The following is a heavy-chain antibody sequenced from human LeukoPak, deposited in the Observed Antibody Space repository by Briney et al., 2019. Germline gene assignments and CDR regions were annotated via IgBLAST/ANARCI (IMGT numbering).Heavy chain of an antibody. D-gene: IGHD1-26*01. CDR3: ARNHSSASYTYSYYHFDV. CDR1: GGSISSYY. Sequence: SETLSLTCTVSGGSISSYYWSWIRQPPGKGLEWIGYIYYSGSTNYNPSLKSRVTISVDTSKNQFSLKLSSVTAADTAVYYCARNHSSASYTYSYYHFDVWGKGPRVTVSS. J-gene: IGHJ6*03. V-gene: IGHV4-59*12. CDR2: IYYSGST.